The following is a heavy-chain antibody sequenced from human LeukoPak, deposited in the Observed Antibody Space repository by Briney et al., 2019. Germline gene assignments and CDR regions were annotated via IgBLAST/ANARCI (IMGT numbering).Heavy chain of an antibody. Sequence: PSETLSLTCAVYGGXFSGYYCSWIRQPPGKGLEWIGEINHSGSTNYNPSLKSRVTISVDTSKNQFSLKLSSVTAADTAVYYCARLTILRYFDWPIGGAFDIWGQGTMVTVSS. D-gene: IGHD3-9*01. J-gene: IGHJ3*02. CDR3: ARLTILRYFDWPIGGAFDI. V-gene: IGHV4-34*01. CDR1: GGXFSGYY. CDR2: INHSGST.